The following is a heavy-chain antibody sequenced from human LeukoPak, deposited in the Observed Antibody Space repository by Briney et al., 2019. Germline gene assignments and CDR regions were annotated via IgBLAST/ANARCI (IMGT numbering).Heavy chain of an antibody. V-gene: IGHV4-39*01. Sequence: PSETLSLTCTVSGGSISRNNYYWAWIRQPPGKGLEWIASISYTGNRVYNPSLERRVTISVDTSRNQFSLKMTSVTAADTAVYYCARTVRITISEVLADNWFDPWGQGTLLTVSS. D-gene: IGHD3-3*01. J-gene: IGHJ5*02. CDR3: ARTVRITISEVLADNWFDP. CDR1: GGSISRNNYY. CDR2: ISYTGNR.